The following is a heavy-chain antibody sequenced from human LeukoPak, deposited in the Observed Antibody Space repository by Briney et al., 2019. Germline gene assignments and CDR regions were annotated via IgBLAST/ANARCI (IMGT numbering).Heavy chain of an antibody. CDR2: INPNSGGT. Sequence: ASVKVSCKSSGHTFTGYYMHWVRQAPGQGLEWVGWINPNSGGTNYAQKFQGRVTMTRDTSISTAYMELSRLRSDDTAVYYCARDRVWFGESPYGMDVWGQGTTVTVSS. D-gene: IGHD3-10*01. CDR3: ARDRVWFGESPYGMDV. J-gene: IGHJ6*02. V-gene: IGHV1-2*02. CDR1: GHTFTGYY.